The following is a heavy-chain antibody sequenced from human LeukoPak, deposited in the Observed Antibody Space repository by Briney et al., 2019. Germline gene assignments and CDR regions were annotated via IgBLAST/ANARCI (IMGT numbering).Heavy chain of an antibody. CDR3: ARLPHY. V-gene: IGHV4-61*02. CDR2: IYTSGST. Sequence: PSETLSLTCTVSGGSISSGSYYWSLIRQPAGKGLEWIGRIYTSGSTNYNPSLKSRVTISVDTSKNQFSLKLSSVTAADTAVYYCARLPHYWGQGTLVTVSS. CDR1: GGSISSGSYY. J-gene: IGHJ4*02.